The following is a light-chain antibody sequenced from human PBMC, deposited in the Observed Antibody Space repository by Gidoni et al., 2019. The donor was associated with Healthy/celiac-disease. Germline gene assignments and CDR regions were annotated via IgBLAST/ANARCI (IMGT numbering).Light chain of an antibody. CDR1: QSVSNN. CDR3: QQYNNWPPWT. J-gene: IGKJ1*01. Sequence: EIVMTQSPATLSVSPGERATLSCRASQSVSNNLAWYQQKPGQAPRLLIYGASSGSGTEFTLTISSLQSEDFAVYYCQQYNNWPPWTFXQXTKVEMK. CDR2: GAS. V-gene: IGKV3-15*01.